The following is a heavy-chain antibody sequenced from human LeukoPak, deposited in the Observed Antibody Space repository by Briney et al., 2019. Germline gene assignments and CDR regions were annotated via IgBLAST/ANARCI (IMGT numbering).Heavy chain of an antibody. CDR3: AKADCSSTSCPIDY. J-gene: IGHJ4*02. D-gene: IGHD2-2*01. V-gene: IGHV4-31*03. CDR1: GGSISSGGYY. CDR2: IYYSGST. Sequence: SETLSLTCTVSGGSISSGGYYWSWIRQHPGKGLEWIGYIYYSGSTYYNPSLKSRVTISVDTSKNQFSLKLSSVTAADTAVYYCAKADCSSTSCPIDYWGQGTLVTVSS.